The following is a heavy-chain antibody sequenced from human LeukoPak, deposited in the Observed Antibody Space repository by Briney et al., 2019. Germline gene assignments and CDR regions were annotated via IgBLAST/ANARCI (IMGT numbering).Heavy chain of an antibody. V-gene: IGHV4-39*01. J-gene: IGHJ4*02. Sequence: SETLSLTCTVSGGSISSSSYYWGWIRQPPGKGLGWIGSIYYSGSTYYNPSLKSRVTISVDTSKNQFSLKLSSVTAADTAVYYCARQGVSYYDSSGYMAVDYWGQGTLVTVSS. CDR1: GGSISSSSYY. CDR3: ARQGVSYYDSSGYMAVDY. CDR2: IYYSGST. D-gene: IGHD3-22*01.